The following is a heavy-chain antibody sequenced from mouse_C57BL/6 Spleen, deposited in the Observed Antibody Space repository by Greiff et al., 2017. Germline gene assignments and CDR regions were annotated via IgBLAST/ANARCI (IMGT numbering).Heavy chain of an antibody. CDR3: ARVGPGAYYYGREAMDY. CDR1: GYTFTSYW. Sequence: QVQLQQPGPELVKPGASVTLSCKASGYTFTSYWMHWVKQRPGQGLEWIGNINPSNGGTNYNEKFKSKATLTVDKSSSTAYMQLSSLTSEDSAVYYCARVGPGAYYYGREAMDYWGQGTSVTVSS. J-gene: IGHJ4*01. CDR2: INPSNGGT. V-gene: IGHV1-53*01. D-gene: IGHD1-1*01.